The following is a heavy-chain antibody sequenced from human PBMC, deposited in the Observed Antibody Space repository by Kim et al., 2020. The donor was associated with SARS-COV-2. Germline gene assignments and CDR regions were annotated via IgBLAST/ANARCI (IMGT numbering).Heavy chain of an antibody. CDR1: GFTFSDYG. J-gene: IGHJ4*01. CDR2: ISASARST. Sequence: GGSLRLSCAASGFTFSDYGMAWVRQAPGKGLEWVSSISASARSTFYAASVKGRFTISRDNSKNTLYLQMNSLRAEDTAIYYCTTETPCYYDYFGHGSLVT. D-gene: IGHD2-21*01. CDR3: TTETPCYYDY. V-gene: IGHV3-23*01.